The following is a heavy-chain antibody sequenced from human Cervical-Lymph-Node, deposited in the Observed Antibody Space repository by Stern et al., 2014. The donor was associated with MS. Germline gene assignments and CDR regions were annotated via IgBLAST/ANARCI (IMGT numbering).Heavy chain of an antibody. V-gene: IGHV3-30*18. CDR2: ISHDGSYT. CDR1: GFTFSTYA. Sequence: VQLVESGGGVVQPGRSLRLSCAASGFTFSTYAMHWVRQAPGKGLEWVAVISHDGSYTYYADSVKGRFTISRDNSENTLYVEMKSLRAGDTAVFYCAKDLGGYSAYDTKHGMDVWGQGTTVTVSS. CDR3: AKDLGGYSAYDTKHGMDV. J-gene: IGHJ6*02. D-gene: IGHD5-12*01.